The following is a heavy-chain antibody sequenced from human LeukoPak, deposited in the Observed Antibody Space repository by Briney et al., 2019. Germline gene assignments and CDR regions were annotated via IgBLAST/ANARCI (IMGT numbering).Heavy chain of an antibody. J-gene: IGHJ5*02. CDR3: AGLTAYWFDP. Sequence: PSETLSLTCTVSGGSISSYYWSWIRQPPGKGLEWIGYNYDSGSTNYNPSLKSRVTISVDTSKNQFSLKLSSVTAADTAVYYCAGLTAYWFDPWGQGTLVTVSS. V-gene: IGHV4-59*08. D-gene: IGHD5-18*01. CDR1: GGSISSYY. CDR2: NYDSGST.